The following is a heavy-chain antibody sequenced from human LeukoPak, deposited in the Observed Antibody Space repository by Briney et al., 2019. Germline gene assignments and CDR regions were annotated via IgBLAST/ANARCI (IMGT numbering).Heavy chain of an antibody. CDR3: AKERAPFVVVPAAMASVKKPFDP. J-gene: IGHJ5*02. V-gene: IGHV3-30*02. CDR2: IRYDGSSK. Sequence: GGSLRLSCAASGFTFSTSGMHWVRQAPGRGLEWVSFIRYDGSSKFYADSVKGRFTISRDNSKNTLYLQMNSLRAEDTAVYYCAKERAPFVVVPAAMASVKKPFDPWGQGTLVTVSS. CDR1: GFTFSTSG. D-gene: IGHD2-2*01.